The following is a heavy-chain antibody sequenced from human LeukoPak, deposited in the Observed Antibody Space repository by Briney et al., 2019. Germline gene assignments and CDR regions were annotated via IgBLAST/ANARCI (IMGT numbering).Heavy chain of an antibody. CDR1: GFTFSSYA. D-gene: IGHD1-26*01. CDR3: ARVYPEYSGSYYHSWGAFDI. Sequence: PGGSLRLSCAASGFTFSSYAMSWVRQAPGKGLEWVSAISGSGGSTYYADSVKGRFTISRDNSKNTLYLQMNSLRAEDTAVYYCARVYPEYSGSYYHSWGAFDIWGQGTMVTVSS. CDR2: ISGSGGST. V-gene: IGHV3-23*01. J-gene: IGHJ3*02.